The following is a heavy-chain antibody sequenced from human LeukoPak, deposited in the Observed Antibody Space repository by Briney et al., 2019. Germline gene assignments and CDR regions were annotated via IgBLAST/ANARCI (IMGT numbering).Heavy chain of an antibody. D-gene: IGHD5-12*01. CDR3: ARKYSGYDYGY. V-gene: IGHV3-7*04. CDR2: IKEDGSEK. CDR1: GFTFSSSA. J-gene: IGHJ4*02. Sequence: GGSLRLSCAASGFTFSSSAMSWVRQAPGKGLEWVANIKEDGSEKNYVDSVKGRFTISRDNAKNSLYLQMNSLRVEDTAVYYCARKYSGYDYGYWGQGTLVTVSS.